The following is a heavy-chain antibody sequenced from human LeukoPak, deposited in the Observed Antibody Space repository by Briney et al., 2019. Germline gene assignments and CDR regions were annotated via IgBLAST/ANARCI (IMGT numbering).Heavy chain of an antibody. D-gene: IGHD6-19*01. Sequence: GGSLRLSCAASGFTFSSYAMSWVRQTSGKGLEWVTAISGSGGSTYYADSVKGRYTISRDNSKNTLYLQMNSLRAEDTAVYYCAKDYSSGWPDAFDIWGQGTMVTVSS. CDR2: ISGSGGST. CDR3: AKDYSSGWPDAFDI. CDR1: GFTFSSYA. V-gene: IGHV3-23*01. J-gene: IGHJ3*02.